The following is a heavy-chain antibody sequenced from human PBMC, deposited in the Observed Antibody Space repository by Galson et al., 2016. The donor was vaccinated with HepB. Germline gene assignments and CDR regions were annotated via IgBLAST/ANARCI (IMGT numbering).Heavy chain of an antibody. Sequence: SLRLSCAASGFTFSDYYISWIRQAPGKGLEWVSCISGNGNTIYYADSVKGRFTISRDNANNSLNLQMNSLRAEDTAVYYCARDDDVRESNYYYYGLDVWGKGTTVTVSS. D-gene: IGHD3-10*01. CDR3: ARDDDVRESNYYYYGLDV. J-gene: IGHJ6*04. CDR2: ISGNGNTI. V-gene: IGHV3-11*01. CDR1: GFTFSDYY.